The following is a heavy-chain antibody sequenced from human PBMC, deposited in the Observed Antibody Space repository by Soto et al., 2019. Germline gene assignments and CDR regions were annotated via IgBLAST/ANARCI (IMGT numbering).Heavy chain of an antibody. CDR2: VGADGGGA. D-gene: IGHD3-16*01. CDR1: GFTFSNYW. J-gene: IGHJ4*02. CDR3: ARDGLMHGPDMDQ. Sequence: EVQLVESGGGLVQPGGSVRLSCAASGFTFSNYWMHWVRQTPGKGLVWVSRVGADGGGATYADSVKGRFTISRDNAKNTLYLQMDCLSVDDTAMYHCARDGLMHGPDMDQWGQGILVTVSS. V-gene: IGHV3-74*01.